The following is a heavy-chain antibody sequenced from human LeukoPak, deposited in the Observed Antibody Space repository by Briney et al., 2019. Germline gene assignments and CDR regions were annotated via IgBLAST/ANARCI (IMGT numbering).Heavy chain of an antibody. J-gene: IGHJ6*03. D-gene: IGHD2/OR15-2a*01. CDR1: GFTFSTYG. Sequence: GGSLRLSCAAPGFTFSTYGLHWVRQAPGKGLEWVAFIRYDGSNKYYADCVKGRFTISRDNSKNTLYLQMNSLRADDTAVYYCAKEGLSDCYYYYMDVWGKGTTVTISS. V-gene: IGHV3-30*02. CDR3: AKEGLSDCYYYYMDV. CDR2: IRYDGSNK.